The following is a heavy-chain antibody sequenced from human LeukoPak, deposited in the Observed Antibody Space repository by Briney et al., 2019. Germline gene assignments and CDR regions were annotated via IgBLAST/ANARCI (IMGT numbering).Heavy chain of an antibody. V-gene: IGHV3-21*01. CDR1: GFTFSSYS. CDR2: MSSSSSYI. D-gene: IGHD6-13*01. CDR3: ARGNAAARGFDY. Sequence: PGGSLRLSCAASGFTFSSYSMNWVRQAPGKGLEWVSSMSSSSSYIYYADSVKGRFTLSRDNAKNSLYLQMNSLRAEDTAVYYCARGNAAARGFDYWGQGTLVTVSS. J-gene: IGHJ4*02.